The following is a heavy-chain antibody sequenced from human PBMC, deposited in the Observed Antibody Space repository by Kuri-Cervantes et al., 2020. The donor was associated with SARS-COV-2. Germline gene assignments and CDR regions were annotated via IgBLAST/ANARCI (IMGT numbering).Heavy chain of an antibody. V-gene: IGHV1-2*04. J-gene: IGHJ4*02. CDR1: GYTFIGYY. CDR2: INPNSGGT. D-gene: IGHD5-18*01. CDR3: ARGLDTAMAYYFDY. Sequence: ASVKVSRKATGYTFIGYYMYWVRQAPGQGLEWMGWINPNSGGTNYAQKFQGWVTMTRDTSISTAYMELSRLRSDDTAVYYCARGLDTAMAYYFDYLGQGTLVTVSS.